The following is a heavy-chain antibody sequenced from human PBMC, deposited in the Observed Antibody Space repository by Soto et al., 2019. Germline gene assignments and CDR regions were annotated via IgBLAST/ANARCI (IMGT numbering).Heavy chain of an antibody. J-gene: IGHJ2*01. CDR1: GFTLSDAW. Sequence: GGSLRLSCAASGFTLSDAWMHWVRQAPGKGLEWVGRIKSTADGGTADYAAPVKGRFTISRDDSTNTLFLQWSSLKASDSAIYYCARSLYYDSTTQSPGWYFDLWGRGTLVTVSS. V-gene: IGHV3-15*01. CDR3: ARSLYYDSTTQSPGWYFDL. D-gene: IGHD3-22*01. CDR2: IKSTADGGTA.